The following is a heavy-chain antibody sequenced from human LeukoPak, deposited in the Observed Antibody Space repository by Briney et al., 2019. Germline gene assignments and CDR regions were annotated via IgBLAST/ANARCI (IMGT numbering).Heavy chain of an antibody. Sequence: ASVKVSCKASGYTFTGYYMHWVRQAPGQGLEWMGWIYPNSGGTNYAQKFQGRVTMTRDTSISTAYMELSRLRSDDTAVYCCAREEEGIAAAADYWGQGTLVTVSS. V-gene: IGHV1-2*02. CDR3: AREEEGIAAAADY. J-gene: IGHJ4*02. CDR1: GYTFTGYY. CDR2: IYPNSGGT. D-gene: IGHD6-13*01.